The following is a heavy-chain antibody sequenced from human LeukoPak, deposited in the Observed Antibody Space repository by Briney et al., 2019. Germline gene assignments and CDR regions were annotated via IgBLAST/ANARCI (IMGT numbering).Heavy chain of an antibody. CDR3: ATLLGAPSYFDY. CDR2: FDPEDGET. CDR1: GYTLTELS. Sequence: ASVEVSCKVSGYTLTELSMHWVRQAPGKGLEWMGGFDPEDGETIYAQKFQGRVTMTEDTSTDTAYMEPSSLRSEDTAVYYCATLLGAPSYFDYWGQGTLVTVSS. V-gene: IGHV1-24*01. D-gene: IGHD1-26*01. J-gene: IGHJ4*02.